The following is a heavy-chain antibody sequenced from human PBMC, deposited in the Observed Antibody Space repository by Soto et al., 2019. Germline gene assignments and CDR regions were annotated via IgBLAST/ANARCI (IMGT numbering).Heavy chain of an antibody. CDR3: ASYNFGVFFHY. J-gene: IGHJ4*02. CDR1: GGSIRHYY. V-gene: IGHV4-59*01. D-gene: IGHD3-3*01. Sequence: PSENLSLTCSVSGGSIRHYYWSWIRQPPGKGLEWIGYVYYSGSTNYNPSLKSRVTISVDTSKKQFSLKLSSVTAADTAVYYFASYNFGVFFHYWGQGTLVTVSS. CDR2: VYYSGST.